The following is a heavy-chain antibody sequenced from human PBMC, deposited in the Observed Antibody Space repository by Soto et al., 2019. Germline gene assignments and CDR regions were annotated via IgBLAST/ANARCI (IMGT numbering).Heavy chain of an antibody. V-gene: IGHV4-31*01. CDR3: AIAVTTVTTYDY. Sequence: QVQLQESGPGLVKPSQTLSLTCTVSGGSISSGSYCWSWIRQHPGKGLEWIGYIYYSGSTYYNPSLXSXLTISVDTSKNQFSLKLSSVTAADTAVYYCAIAVTTVTTYDYWGQGTLVTVSS. J-gene: IGHJ4*02. CDR1: GGSISSGSYC. D-gene: IGHD4-17*01. CDR2: IYYSGST.